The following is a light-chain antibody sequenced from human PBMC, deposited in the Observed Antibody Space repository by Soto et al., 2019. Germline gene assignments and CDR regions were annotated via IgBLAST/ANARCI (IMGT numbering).Light chain of an antibody. CDR3: CSYASTNTWL. CDR2: EDS. V-gene: IGLV2-23*01. J-gene: IGLJ3*02. CDR1: SSDVGGYNL. Sequence: SALTQPASVSGSPGQSITISCTGTSSDVGGYNLVSWYQNHPGKAPKLMIYEDSRRPSGVSNRFSGSKSGNTASLTISGLQAEDEADYYCCSYASTNTWLFGGGTKVTVL.